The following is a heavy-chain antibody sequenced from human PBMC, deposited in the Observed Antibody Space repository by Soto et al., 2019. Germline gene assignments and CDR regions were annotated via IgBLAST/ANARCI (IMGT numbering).Heavy chain of an antibody. CDR3: ARGVVSTGYFDY. J-gene: IGHJ4*02. CDR2: SRDKVHSHTT. V-gene: IGHV3-72*01. CDR1: GFTFSDHY. D-gene: IGHD5-12*01. Sequence: EVQLAESGGGLVQAGGSLRLSCAASGFTFSDHYMDWVRQAPGKGLEWVGRSRDKVHSHTTEYAASVKGRFTISRGDPENSLYLQMNSLKTEDTAVYYCARGVVSTGYFDYWGQGTLVTVSS.